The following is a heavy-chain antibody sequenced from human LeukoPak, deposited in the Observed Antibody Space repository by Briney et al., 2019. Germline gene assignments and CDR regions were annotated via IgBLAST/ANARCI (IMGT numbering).Heavy chain of an antibody. V-gene: IGHV4-59*08. CDR1: GGSISSYY. J-gene: IGHJ3*02. Sequence: PSETLSLTCTVSGGSISSYYWSWIRQPPGKGLEWIGSIYHSGSTYYNPSLKSRVTISVDTSKNQFSLKLSSVTAADTAVYYCARLWDSQFAFDIWGQGTMVTVSS. CDR3: ARLWDSQFAFDI. CDR2: IYHSGST. D-gene: IGHD1-26*01.